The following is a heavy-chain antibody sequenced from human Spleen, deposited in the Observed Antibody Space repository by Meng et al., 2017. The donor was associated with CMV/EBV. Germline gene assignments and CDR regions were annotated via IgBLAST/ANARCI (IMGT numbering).Heavy chain of an antibody. D-gene: IGHD3-3*01. J-gene: IGHJ5*02. CDR2: ISWDGGST. CDR1: GFTFDDYT. V-gene: IGHV3-43*01. CDR3: ARDYGLDFGVDRRDENWFDP. Sequence: GESLKISCAASGFTFDDYTMHWVRQAPGKGLEWVSLISWDGGSTYYADSVKGRFTISRDNSKNSLYLQMNSLRTEDTALYYCARDYGLDFGVDRRDENWFDPWGQGTLVTVSS.